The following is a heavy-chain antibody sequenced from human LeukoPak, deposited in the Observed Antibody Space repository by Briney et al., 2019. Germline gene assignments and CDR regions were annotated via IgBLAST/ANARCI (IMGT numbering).Heavy chain of an antibody. CDR2: IIPILGIA. J-gene: IGHJ6*02. CDR3: ARDGRSYYDTYYYYGMDV. D-gene: IGHD3-22*01. Sequence: ASVKVPCKASGGTFSSYAISWVRQAPGQGLEWMGRIIPILGIANYAQKFQGRVTITADKSTSTAYMELSSLRSEDTAVYYCARDGRSYYDTYYYYGMDVWGQGTTVTVSS. V-gene: IGHV1-69*04. CDR1: GGTFSSYA.